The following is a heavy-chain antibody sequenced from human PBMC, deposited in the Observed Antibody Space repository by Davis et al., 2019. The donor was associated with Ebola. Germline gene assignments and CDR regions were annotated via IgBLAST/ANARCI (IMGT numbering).Heavy chain of an antibody. CDR1: AYSFTTYW. J-gene: IGHJ6*02. V-gene: IGHV5-10-1*01. D-gene: IGHD2-2*02. CDR3: ASWGYKYYYYGMDV. Sequence: PGGSLRLSCRGSAYSFTTYWIGWVRQMPGKGLEWMGRIDPSDSYTNYSPSFQGHVTISADKSISTAYLQWSSLKASDTAMYYCASWGYKYYYYGMDVWGQGTTVTVSS. CDR2: IDPSDSYT.